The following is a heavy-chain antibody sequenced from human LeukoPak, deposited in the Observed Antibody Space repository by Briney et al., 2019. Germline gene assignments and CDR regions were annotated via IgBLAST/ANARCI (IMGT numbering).Heavy chain of an antibody. CDR1: GFTFSSYA. Sequence: GGSLRLSCAASGFTFSSYAMSWVRQAPGKGLEWVSAISGSGGSTYYADSVKGRFTISRDNSKNTLYLQMNSLRAEDTAVYYCAKDPYCSGGSYYGAEYFQHWGQGTLVTVSS. J-gene: IGHJ1*01. V-gene: IGHV3-23*01. CDR2: ISGSGGST. D-gene: IGHD2-15*01. CDR3: AKDPYCSGGSYYGAEYFQH.